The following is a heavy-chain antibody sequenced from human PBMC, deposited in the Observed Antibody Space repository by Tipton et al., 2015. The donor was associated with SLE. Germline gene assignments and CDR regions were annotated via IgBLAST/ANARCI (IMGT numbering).Heavy chain of an antibody. CDR1: GFTVSSNY. CDR3: ARSDVEMATIALDY. Sequence: SCAASGFTVSSNYMHWVRQAPGQGLEWMGIINPSGGSTSYAQKFQGRVTMTRDTSTSTVYMELSSLRSEDTAVYYCARSDVEMATIALDYWGQGTLVTVSS. D-gene: IGHD5-24*01. V-gene: IGHV1-46*03. J-gene: IGHJ4*02. CDR2: INPSGGST.